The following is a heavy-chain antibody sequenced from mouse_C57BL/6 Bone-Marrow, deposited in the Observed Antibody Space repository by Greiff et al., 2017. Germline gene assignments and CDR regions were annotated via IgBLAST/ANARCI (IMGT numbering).Heavy chain of an antibody. D-gene: IGHD2-1*01. J-gene: IGHJ3*01. CDR3: ARKGNFTWFAY. CDR2: IYPGSGST. V-gene: IGHV1-55*01. Sequence: QVQLQQPGAELVKPGASVKMSCKASGYTFTSYWITWVKQRPGQGLEWIGDIYPGSGSTNYNEKFKSKATLTVDKSSSTAYMQLSSLTSEDSAVYYCARKGNFTWFAYWGQGTLVTVSA. CDR1: GYTFTSYW.